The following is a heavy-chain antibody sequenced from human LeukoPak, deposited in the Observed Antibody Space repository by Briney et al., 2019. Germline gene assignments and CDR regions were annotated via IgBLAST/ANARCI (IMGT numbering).Heavy chain of an antibody. CDR1: GGTFSSYA. D-gene: IGHD3-10*01. J-gene: IGHJ6*03. V-gene: IGHV1-69*13. Sequence: VASVKVSCKASGGTFSSYAISWVRQAPGQGLEWMGGIIPIFGTANYAQKFQGRVTITADESTSTAYMELSSLRSEDTAVYYCARGGWFGEFPYYMDVWGKGTTVTVSS. CDR2: IIPIFGTA. CDR3: ARGGWFGEFPYYMDV.